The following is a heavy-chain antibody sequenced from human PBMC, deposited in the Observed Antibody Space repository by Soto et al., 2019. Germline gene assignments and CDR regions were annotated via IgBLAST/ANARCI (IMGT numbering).Heavy chain of an antibody. CDR2: IYYSGST. CDR3: ARRPFFWSGFYTGGHFDY. Sequence: EPLSLTCTDAGGSISDNNYDWGWIRQPPGKGLEWIGTIYYSGSTYYNPSLKSRVTISIDTSKNQFSLKLSSVTYADTSEYYCARRPFFWSGFYTGGHFDYWGQGTLVTVSS. J-gene: IGHJ4*02. V-gene: IGHV4-39*01. D-gene: IGHD3-3*01. CDR1: GGSISDNNYD.